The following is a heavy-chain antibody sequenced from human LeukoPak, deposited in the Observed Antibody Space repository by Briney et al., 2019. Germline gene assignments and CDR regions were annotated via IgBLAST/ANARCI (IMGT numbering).Heavy chain of an antibody. D-gene: IGHD3-3*01. CDR2: FDPEDGGT. CDR3: ATVREYYDFWSGYSYYFDY. J-gene: IGHJ4*02. Sequence: ASVKVSCKVSGYTLTELSMHWVRQAPGKGLEWMGGFDPEDGGTIYAQKFQGRVTMTEDTSTDTAYMELSSLRSEDTAVYYCATVREYYDFWSGYSYYFDYWGQGTLATVSS. CDR1: GYTLTELS. V-gene: IGHV1-24*01.